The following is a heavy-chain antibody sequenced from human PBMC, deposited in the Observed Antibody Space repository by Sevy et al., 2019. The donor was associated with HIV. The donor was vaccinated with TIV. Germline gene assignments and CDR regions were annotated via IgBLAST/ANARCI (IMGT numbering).Heavy chain of an antibody. CDR2: INQDGTET. D-gene: IGHD1-26*01. J-gene: IGHJ4*02. CDR1: GFIYSNYW. V-gene: IGHV3-7*01. Sequence: GGSLRLSCAASGFIYSNYWMSWVRQAPGKGPEWVANINQDGTETDYVDSVKGRFTISRDNAKNTLYLQMDSLRVEDTAVYYCARDLISGSYSQSLDYWGQGTLVTVSS. CDR3: ARDLISGSYSQSLDY.